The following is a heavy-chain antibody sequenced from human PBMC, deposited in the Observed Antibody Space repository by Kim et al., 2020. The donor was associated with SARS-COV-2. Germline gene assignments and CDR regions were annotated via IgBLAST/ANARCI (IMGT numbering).Heavy chain of an antibody. Sequence: YTSGRTNYHPSLQSRVTMSVDMSKNQFSLKLSSVTAADTAVYYCASALGRWGQGTLVTVSS. V-gene: IGHV4-4*07. CDR2: YTSGRT. CDR3: ASALGR. J-gene: IGHJ4*02. D-gene: IGHD3-16*02.